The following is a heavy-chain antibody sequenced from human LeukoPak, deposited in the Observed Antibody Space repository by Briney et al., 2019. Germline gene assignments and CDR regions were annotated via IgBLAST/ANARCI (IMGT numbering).Heavy chain of an antibody. CDR2: ISVSGENT. J-gene: IGHJ4*02. D-gene: IGHD3-10*01. CDR3: ATGKDDSGSYYRPIDY. V-gene: IGHV3-23*01. CDR1: GFTFSSYA. Sequence: PGGSLRLSCAASGFTFSSYAMTWVRQAPGKGLQWVSTISVSGENTYYADSVKGRFTISRDNSKNTLYLQMNSLRAEDTALYYCATGKDDSGSYYRPIDYWGRGTLVTVSS.